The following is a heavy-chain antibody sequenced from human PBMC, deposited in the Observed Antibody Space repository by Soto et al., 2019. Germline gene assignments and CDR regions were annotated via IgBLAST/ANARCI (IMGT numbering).Heavy chain of an antibody. CDR3: AKDLHYYGSGSLHYYYYYMDV. V-gene: IGHV3-23*01. Sequence: GGSLRLSCAASGFTFSSYAMSWVRQAPGKGLEWVSAISGSGGSKYYADSVKGRFTISRDNSKNTLYLQMNSLRDEDTAVYYCAKDLHYYGSGSLHYYYYYMDVWGKGTTVTVSS. CDR1: GFTFSSYA. D-gene: IGHD3-10*01. J-gene: IGHJ6*03. CDR2: ISGSGGSK.